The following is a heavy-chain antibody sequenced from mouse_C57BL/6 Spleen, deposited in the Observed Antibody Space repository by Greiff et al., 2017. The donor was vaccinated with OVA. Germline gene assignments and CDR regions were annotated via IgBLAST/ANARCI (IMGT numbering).Heavy chain of an antibody. Sequence: EVQLQESGPELVKPGASVKIPCKASGYTFTDYNMDWVKQSHGKSLEWIGDINPNNGGTIYNQKFKGKATLTVDKSSSTAYMELRSLTSEDTAVYYCARGGYGNYENAMDYWGQGTSVTVSS. CDR1: GYTFTDYN. CDR2: INPNNGGT. J-gene: IGHJ4*01. V-gene: IGHV1-18*01. CDR3: ARGGYGNYENAMDY. D-gene: IGHD2-1*01.